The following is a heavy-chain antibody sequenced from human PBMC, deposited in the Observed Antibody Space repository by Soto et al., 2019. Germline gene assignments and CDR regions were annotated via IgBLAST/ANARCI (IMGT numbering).Heavy chain of an antibody. CDR2: ISAYNGNT. J-gene: IGHJ6*02. CDR3: ARDQGVVGATRRRGMDV. CDR1: GYTFTSYG. D-gene: IGHD1-26*01. Sequence: QVQLVQSGAEVKKPGASVKVSCKASGYTFTSYGISWVRQAPGQGLEWMGWISAYNGNTNYAQQLQGRVTMTTDTSTSTAYMELRSLRSDDTAVYYCARDQGVVGATRRRGMDVWGQGTTVTVSS. V-gene: IGHV1-18*04.